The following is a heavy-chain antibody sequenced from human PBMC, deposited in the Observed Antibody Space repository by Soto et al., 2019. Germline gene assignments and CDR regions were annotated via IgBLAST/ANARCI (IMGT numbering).Heavy chain of an antibody. CDR3: ARVDEGGGYDVGTFDY. V-gene: IGHV1-18*01. Sequence: QVQLVPSGAEVKKPGASVKVSCKASGYTFTSYGISWVRQAPGQGLEWMGWISAYNGNTNYAQKLQGRVTMTTDTSTSTAYMELRSLRSDDTAVYYCARVDEGGGYDVGTFDYWGQGTLVTVSS. CDR2: ISAYNGNT. J-gene: IGHJ4*02. CDR1: GYTFTSYG. D-gene: IGHD5-12*01.